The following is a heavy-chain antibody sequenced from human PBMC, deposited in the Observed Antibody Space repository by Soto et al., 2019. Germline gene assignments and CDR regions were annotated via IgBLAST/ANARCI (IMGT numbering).Heavy chain of an antibody. J-gene: IGHJ5*02. D-gene: IGHD2-2*02. Sequence: GGSLKLSCAASGFTFSSYGMHWVRQAPGKGLAWVAVISYDGSNKYYADSVKGRFTISRDNSKNTLYLQMNSLRAEDTAVYYCAKNNPGSQGYCSSTCWYTGDNWFDPWGQGTLVTVSS. CDR3: AKNNPGSQGYCSSTCWYTGDNWFDP. CDR2: ISYDGSNK. CDR1: GFTFSSYG. V-gene: IGHV3-30*18.